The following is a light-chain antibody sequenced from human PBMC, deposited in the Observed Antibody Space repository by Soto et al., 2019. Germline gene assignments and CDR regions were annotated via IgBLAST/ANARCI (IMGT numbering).Light chain of an antibody. CDR2: GNS. CDR3: AGWDGSLKGFV. CDR1: SSNIGAGYD. Sequence: QSVLTQPPSVSGAPGQRVTISCTGSSSNIGAGYDVHWYQQVPGTAPKLLIYGNSNRPSGVPDRFSGSKSGTSASLVISGLQSEDEAEYFCAGWDGSLKGFVFGTGTKVTVL. V-gene: IGLV1-40*01. J-gene: IGLJ1*01.